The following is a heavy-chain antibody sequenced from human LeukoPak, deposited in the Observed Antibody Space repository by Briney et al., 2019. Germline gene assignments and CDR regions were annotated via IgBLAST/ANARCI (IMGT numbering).Heavy chain of an antibody. J-gene: IGHJ5*02. D-gene: IGHD1-26*01. CDR2: IYYSGST. CDR3: ARDEMGATVNWFDP. CDR1: GGSISSYY. V-gene: IGHV4-59*01. Sequence: PSETLSLTCTVSGGSISSYYWSWIRQPPGKGLEWIGYIYYSGSTNYNPSLKSRVTISVDTSKNQFSLKLSSVTAADTAVYYCARDEMGATVNWFDPWGQGTLVTVSS.